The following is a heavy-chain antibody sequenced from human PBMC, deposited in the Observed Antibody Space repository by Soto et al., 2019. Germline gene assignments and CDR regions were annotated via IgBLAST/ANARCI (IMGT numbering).Heavy chain of an antibody. CDR1: GGSISSGGYY. V-gene: IGHV4-31*03. J-gene: IGHJ6*02. CDR2: IYYSGST. D-gene: IGHD5-12*01. CDR3: ARARRLSGYVLDYYYGMDV. Sequence: KPSETLSLTCTVSGGSISSGGYYWSWIRQHPGKGLEWIGYIYYSGSTYYNPSLKSRVTISVDTSKNQFSLKLSSVTAADTAVYYCARARRLSGYVLDYYYGMDVWGQGTTVTVSS.